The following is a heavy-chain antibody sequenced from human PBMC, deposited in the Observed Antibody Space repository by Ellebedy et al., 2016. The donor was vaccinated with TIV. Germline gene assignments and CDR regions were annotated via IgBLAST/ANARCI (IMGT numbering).Heavy chain of an antibody. D-gene: IGHD3-9*01. CDR1: GFAFDDYA. CDR3: AKDARDFDWLSANWYFDL. Sequence: SLKISCAASGFAFDDYAMHWVRQVPGKGLEWVAGISRNSGDRAYADSVKGRFTISRDNGKNSLFLEMNSLRAEDTALYHCAKDARDFDWLSANWYFDLWGRGTLVTVS. CDR2: ISRNSGDR. V-gene: IGHV3-9*01. J-gene: IGHJ2*01.